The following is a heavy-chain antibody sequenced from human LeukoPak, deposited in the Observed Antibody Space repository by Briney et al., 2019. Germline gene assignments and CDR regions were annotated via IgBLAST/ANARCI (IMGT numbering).Heavy chain of an antibody. CDR1: GGTFSSYA. CDR3: ANRGMSRITIFGVDPLDWFDP. Sequence: SVKVSXKASGGTFSSYAISWVRQAPGQGLEWMGGIIPIFGTANYAQKFQGRVTITADESTSTAYMELSSLRSEDTAVYYCANRGMSRITIFGVDPLDWFDPWGQGTLVTVSS. V-gene: IGHV1-69*13. D-gene: IGHD3-3*01. CDR2: IIPIFGTA. J-gene: IGHJ5*02.